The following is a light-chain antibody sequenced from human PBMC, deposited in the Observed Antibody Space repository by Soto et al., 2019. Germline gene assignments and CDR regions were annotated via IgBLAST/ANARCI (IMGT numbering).Light chain of an antibody. CDR1: QSISSS. CDR2: GAS. Sequence: EIVMTQSPAILSVSPGERATLSCRASQSISSSLGWYQQKPGQAPRLLIYGASTRATGIPARFSGSGSGTEFTLTISSLQSEDFAVSYCHHYDNWRTWTFGQGTRVEIK. V-gene: IGKV3-15*01. J-gene: IGKJ1*01. CDR3: HHYDNWRTWT.